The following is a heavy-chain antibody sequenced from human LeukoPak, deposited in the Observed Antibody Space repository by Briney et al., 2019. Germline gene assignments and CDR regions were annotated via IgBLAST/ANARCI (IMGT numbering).Heavy chain of an antibody. Sequence: PGGSLRLSCAASGFTFSSHWMSWVRQAPGKGLEWVANIKQDGSEKYYVGSVKGRFTISRDNAKNSLYLQMNSLRAEDTAVYYCAREWCRGDSCYRIFDYRGQGTLVTVSS. J-gene: IGHJ4*02. CDR1: GFTFSSHW. D-gene: IGHD2-15*01. CDR3: AREWCRGDSCYRIFDY. V-gene: IGHV3-7*05. CDR2: IKQDGSEK.